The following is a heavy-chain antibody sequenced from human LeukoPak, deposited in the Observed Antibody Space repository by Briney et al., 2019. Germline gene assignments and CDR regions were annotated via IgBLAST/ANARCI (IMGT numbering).Heavy chain of an antibody. CDR3: AGDRYDFTA. D-gene: IGHD3-3*01. CDR2: IYSGGRT. J-gene: IGHJ1*01. Sequence: GGSLRLSCTASGFSISSNYMCWVRKAPGKGLEWVAVIYSGGRTNYADSVKGRFTISRDTARNTLFLQMKSLRAEDTAVYYCAGDRYDFTAWGQGTLVTVSS. CDR1: GFSISSNY. V-gene: IGHV3-53*01.